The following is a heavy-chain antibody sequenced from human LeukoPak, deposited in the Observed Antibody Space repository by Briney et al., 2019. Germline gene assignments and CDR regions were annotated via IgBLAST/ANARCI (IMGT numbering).Heavy chain of an antibody. D-gene: IGHD6-19*01. CDR3: ARASEQWLGAVHMDV. CDR1: GGSISSYY. Sequence: SETLSLTCTVSGGSISSYYWSWIRQPPGKGLEWIGYIYYSGSTNYNPSLKSRVTISVDTSKNQFSLKLSSVTAADTAVYYCARASEQWLGAVHMDVWGKGTTVTVSS. J-gene: IGHJ6*03. V-gene: IGHV4-59*01. CDR2: IYYSGST.